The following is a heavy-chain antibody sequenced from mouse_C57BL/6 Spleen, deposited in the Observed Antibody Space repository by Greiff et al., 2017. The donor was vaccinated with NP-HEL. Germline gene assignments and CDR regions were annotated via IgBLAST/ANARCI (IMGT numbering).Heavy chain of an antibody. CDR2: ISYDGSN. V-gene: IGHV3-6*01. CDR1: GYSITSGYY. CDR3: ARSLQGPTMDY. Sequence: EVKLMESGPGLVKPSQSLSLTCSVTGYSITSGYYWNWIRQFPGNKLEWMGYISYDGSNNYNPSLKNRISITRDTSKNQFFLKLNSVTTEDTATYYCARSLQGPTMDYWGQGTSVTVSS. J-gene: IGHJ4*01. D-gene: IGHD3-3*01.